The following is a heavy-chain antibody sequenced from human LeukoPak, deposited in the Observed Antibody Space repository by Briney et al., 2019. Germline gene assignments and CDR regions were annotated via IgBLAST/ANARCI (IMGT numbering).Heavy chain of an antibody. V-gene: IGHV3-23*01. Sequence: GGSLGLSCAASGFTFSSYAMSWVRQAPGKGLEWVSGISGSGGGTYYADSVKGRFAISRDNSKNTLSLQMNSLRAEDTAVYYCAKDGYCSSTNCYPAPYWGQGTLVTVSS. D-gene: IGHD2-2*01. J-gene: IGHJ4*02. CDR1: GFTFSSYA. CDR3: AKDGYCSSTNCYPAPY. CDR2: ISGSGGGT.